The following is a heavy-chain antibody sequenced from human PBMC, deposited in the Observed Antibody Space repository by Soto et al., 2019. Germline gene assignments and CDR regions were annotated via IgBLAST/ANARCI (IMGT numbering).Heavy chain of an antibody. V-gene: IGHV3-23*01. CDR3: AKGIRDGYNRGEDY. Sequence: GGSLRLSCAASGLTFRNYAMTWVRQAPGKGLEWVSGISGSGGSTYYADSVKGRFTISRNNSKNTLYLQMNSLRAEDTAVYYWAKGIRDGYNRGEDYWGQGTLVTVSS. CDR2: ISGSGGST. J-gene: IGHJ4*02. CDR1: GLTFRNYA. D-gene: IGHD3-3*02.